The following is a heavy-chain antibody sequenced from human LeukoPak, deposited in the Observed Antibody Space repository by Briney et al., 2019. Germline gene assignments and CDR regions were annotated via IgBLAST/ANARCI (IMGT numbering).Heavy chain of an antibody. V-gene: IGHV3-23*01. CDR2: ISGSGGST. CDR1: GFTFSSYA. Sequence: GGSLRLSCAASGFTFSSYAMSWVRQAPGKGPEWVSAISGSGGSTYYADSVKGRFTISRDNSKNTLYLQMNSLRAEDTAVYYCAKSGGNVQVTPLDYWGQGTLVTVSS. J-gene: IGHJ4*02. CDR3: AKSGGNVQVTPLDY. D-gene: IGHD4-23*01.